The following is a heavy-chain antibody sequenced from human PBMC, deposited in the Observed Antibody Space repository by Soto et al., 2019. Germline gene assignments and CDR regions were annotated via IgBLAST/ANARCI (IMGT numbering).Heavy chain of an antibody. CDR3: ARGTWNYYFDY. CDR2: IYYSGGT. Sequence: PSETLSLTCTVSGGSFSSGSSYWSWIRQHPGKGLEWIGFIYYSGGTYYNPSLKSRVTISVDSSKNQFSLNLSSVTAADTALYYCARGTWNYYFDYWGQGSLVTVSS. D-gene: IGHD1-7*01. J-gene: IGHJ4*02. CDR1: GGSFSSGSSY. V-gene: IGHV4-31*03.